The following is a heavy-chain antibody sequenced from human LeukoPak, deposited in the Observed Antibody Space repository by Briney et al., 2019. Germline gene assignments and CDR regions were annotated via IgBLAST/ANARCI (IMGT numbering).Heavy chain of an antibody. D-gene: IGHD3-10*01. CDR1: GFTFSDYY. CDR2: LYYSGSS. J-gene: IGHJ4*02. V-gene: IGHV4-38-2*01. Sequence: SGGSLRLSCAASGFTFSDYYMSWIRQPPGKGLEWIGSLYYSGSSYYNPSLKSRVTISADTSKNQFSLKLTSVTAADTAVYYCVIMAGYWGQGTLVTVSS. CDR3: VIMAGY.